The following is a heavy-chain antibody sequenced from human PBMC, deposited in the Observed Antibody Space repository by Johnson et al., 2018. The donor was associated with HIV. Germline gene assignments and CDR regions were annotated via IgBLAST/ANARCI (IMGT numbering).Heavy chain of an antibody. CDR3: TTGRLSAYSGSWDDAFDI. D-gene: IGHD6-13*01. CDR2: IKSKTDGGTT. CDR1: GFTFSNAW. J-gene: IGHJ3*02. V-gene: IGHV3-15*01. Sequence: EVQLVESGGGLVKPGGSLRLSCAASGFTFSNAWMSWVRQAPGKGLEWVGRIKSKTDGGTTDYAAPVKGRFTISRHDSKNTLYLQMNSLKTGDTAVYYCTTGRLSAYSGSWDDAFDIWGQGTMVTVSS.